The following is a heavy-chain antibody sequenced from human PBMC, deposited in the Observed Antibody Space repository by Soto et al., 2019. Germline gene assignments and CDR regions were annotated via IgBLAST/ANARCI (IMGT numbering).Heavy chain of an antibody. D-gene: IGHD6-19*01. CDR2: ISGSGGGA. CDR1: GFTFSNYA. V-gene: IGHV3-23*01. J-gene: IGHJ3*01. CDR3: VREGSGWYSRGSFDF. Sequence: PGGSLRLSCAVSGFTFSNYAMNWVRQAPGKGLEWVPVISGSGGGAYYADSVQGRFTISRDNSKNTLYLQMNSLRAEVTAIYYCVREGSGWYSRGSFDFWGRGTMVTVSS.